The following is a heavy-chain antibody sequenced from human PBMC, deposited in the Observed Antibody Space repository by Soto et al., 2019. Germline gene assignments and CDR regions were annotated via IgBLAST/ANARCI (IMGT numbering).Heavy chain of an antibody. CDR1: GFTFSSYA. CDR3: AKVTGITMVRGDKHFDY. CDR2: ISGSGGST. D-gene: IGHD3-10*01. Sequence: GGAVRRYCVDSGFTFSSYAMSWVRQAPGKGLEWVSAISGSGGSTYYADSVKGRFTISRDNSKNTLYLQMNSLRAEDTAVYYCAKVTGITMVRGDKHFDYWGQGTLVPVSS. J-gene: IGHJ4*02. V-gene: IGHV3-23*01.